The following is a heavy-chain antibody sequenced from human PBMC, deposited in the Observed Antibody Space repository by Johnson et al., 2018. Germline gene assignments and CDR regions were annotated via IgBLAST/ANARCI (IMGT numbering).Heavy chain of an antibody. CDR2: MNPNSGNT. J-gene: IGHJ6*02. CDR1: GYTFTSYD. D-gene: IGHD4-17*01. Sequence: QLVESGAEVKKPGASVKVSCKASGYTFTSYDINWVRQATGQGLEWMGWMNPNSGNTGYAQKFQGRVTITADESTSTAYMELSSLRSEDTAVYYWARGYGDYQGKGMDVWGQGTTVTVSS. V-gene: IGHV1-8*01. CDR3: ARGYGDYQGKGMDV.